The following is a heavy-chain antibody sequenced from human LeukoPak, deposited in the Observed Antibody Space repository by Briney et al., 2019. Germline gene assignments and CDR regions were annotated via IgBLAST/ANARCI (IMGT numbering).Heavy chain of an antibody. CDR1: GESFSGYY. J-gene: IGHJ6*03. CDR2: INHSGCT. V-gene: IGHV4-34*01. CDR3: ASRYDFWSGYSLHFDYYYMDV. D-gene: IGHD3-3*01. Sequence: SETLSLTCAVYGESFSGYYWSWIRQPPGKGLEWIGEINHSGCTNYNPSLKSRVTISVDTSKNQFSLKLSSVTAADTAVYYCASRYDFWSGYSLHFDYYYMDVWGKGTTVTVSS.